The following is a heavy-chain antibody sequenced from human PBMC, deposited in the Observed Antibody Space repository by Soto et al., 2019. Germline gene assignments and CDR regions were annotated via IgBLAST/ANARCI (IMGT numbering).Heavy chain of an antibody. Sequence: ASVKVSCKASGYTYTIYGISWLRHAPAQGLEWMRWISAHNGNTNSAQKLQGIVTMTTDTSTSRAYMELRSLRSDDTAVYYCARDLIDYYDSSGHSEESAEEFQHWGKGTLVTV. D-gene: IGHD3-22*01. CDR2: ISAHNGNT. J-gene: IGHJ1*01. V-gene: IGHV1-18*01. CDR3: ARDLIDYYDSSGHSEESAEEFQH. CDR1: GYTYTIYG.